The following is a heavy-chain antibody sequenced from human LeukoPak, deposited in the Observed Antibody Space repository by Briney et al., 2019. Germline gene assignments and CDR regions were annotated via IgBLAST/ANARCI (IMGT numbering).Heavy chain of an antibody. CDR3: ARDPAPNPLLYCYFDL. D-gene: IGHD1-14*01. CDR1: GFTFSNYN. Sequence: GGSLRLSCADSGFTFSNYNINWVRQAPGQGLEWVSSISSSTRYIYYADSVKGRFTISRDNAKNSLYLQMNSLRAEDTAVYYCARDPAPNPLLYCYFDLWGRGTLVTVSS. V-gene: IGHV3-21*01. J-gene: IGHJ2*01. CDR2: ISSSTRYI.